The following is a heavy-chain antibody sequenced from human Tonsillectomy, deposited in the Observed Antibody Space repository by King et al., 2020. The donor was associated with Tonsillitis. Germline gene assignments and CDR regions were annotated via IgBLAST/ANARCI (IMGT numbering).Heavy chain of an antibody. CDR3: AKARLEWALPNYFLAL. V-gene: IGHV3-23*04. D-gene: IGHD4/OR15-4a*01. CDR2: ISGGGGTT. Sequence: VQLVESGGGLVQPGGSLRLSCAASGFTFSNYAMSCVRQTPGKGLEWVSAISGGGGTTYYTDSVKGRFTISRDNSKNTLYLQMNSLRAEDTAVYYCAKARLEWALPNYFLALWGQGTLVTVSS. CDR1: GFTFSNYA. J-gene: IGHJ4*02.